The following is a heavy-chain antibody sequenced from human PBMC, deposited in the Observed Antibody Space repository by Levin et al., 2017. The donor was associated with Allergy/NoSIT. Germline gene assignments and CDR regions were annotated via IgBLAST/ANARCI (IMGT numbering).Heavy chain of an antibody. J-gene: IGHJ4*02. CDR2: IKSKSDGGTI. CDR1: GFAFSNAW. Sequence: GGSLRLSCAASGFAFSNAWMSWVGQASGKGLEFVARIKSKSDGGTIHYAAPVKGRFTISRDDSKNMVYLHMNSLKTEDTAVYYCATIQLWGQGTLVTVSS. CDR3: ATIQL. D-gene: IGHD1-1*01. V-gene: IGHV3-15*01.